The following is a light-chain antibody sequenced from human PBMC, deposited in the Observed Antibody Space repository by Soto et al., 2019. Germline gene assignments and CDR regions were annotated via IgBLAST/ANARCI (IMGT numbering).Light chain of an antibody. V-gene: IGKV1-5*01. CDR2: DVS. CDR1: QSISTW. J-gene: IGKJ1*01. Sequence: DIQMTQSPSTLSASVGDRVTITCRASQSISTWLAWYQQKPGKAPKLLIYDVSLLQSGGPSRFSGSGSGTEFILTISSLQPDDSATYYCQQYNMYWTFGPGTKWIS. CDR3: QQYNMYWT.